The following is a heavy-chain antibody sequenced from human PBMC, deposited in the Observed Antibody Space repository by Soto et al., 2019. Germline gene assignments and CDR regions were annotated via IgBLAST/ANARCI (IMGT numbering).Heavy chain of an antibody. J-gene: IGHJ4*02. CDR1: GYTFTSYY. Sequence: QVQLVQSGAEVKKPGASVKVSCKASGYTFTSYYMHWVRQAPGQGLEWMGIINPSGGSTSYAQKFQGRVTMTRDTSTSTVYMELSSLRSEDTAVYYCAKNLDYGFRFQVIFDYWGQGTLVTVSS. V-gene: IGHV1-46*01. CDR3: AKNLDYGFRFQVIFDY. D-gene: IGHD3-10*01. CDR2: INPSGGST.